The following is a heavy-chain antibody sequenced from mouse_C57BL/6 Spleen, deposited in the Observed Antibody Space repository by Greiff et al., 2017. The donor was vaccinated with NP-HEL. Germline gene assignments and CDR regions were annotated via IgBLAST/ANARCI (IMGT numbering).Heavy chain of an antibody. CDR2: ISSGGSYT. CDR1: GFTFSSYG. Sequence: EVQLVESGGDLVKPGGSLKLSCAASGFTFSSYGMSWVRQTPDKRLEWVATISSGGSYTYYPDSVKGRFTISRDNAKNTLYLQMSSLKSEDTAMYYCARREYYYGSSPLFDYWGQGTTLTVSS. V-gene: IGHV5-6*01. D-gene: IGHD1-1*01. J-gene: IGHJ2*01. CDR3: ARREYYYGSSPLFDY.